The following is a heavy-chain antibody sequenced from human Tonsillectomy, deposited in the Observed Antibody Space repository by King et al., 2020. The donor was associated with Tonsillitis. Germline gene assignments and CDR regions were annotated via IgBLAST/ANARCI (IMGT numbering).Heavy chain of an antibody. J-gene: IGHJ4*02. CDR2: IRYDGIDK. D-gene: IGHD3-10*01. V-gene: IGHV3-30*02. Sequence: VQLVESGGGVVQPGGSLRLSCAASGFTFNRFGMHWVRQAPGKGLEWVTFIRYDGIDKYYADSVKGRFTISRDNSKNTLYLQMNSLRAEDTAVYYCAEDRPPLLWFGEGDFDYWGQGTLVTVSS. CDR3: AEDRPPLLWFGEGDFDY. CDR1: GFTFNRFG.